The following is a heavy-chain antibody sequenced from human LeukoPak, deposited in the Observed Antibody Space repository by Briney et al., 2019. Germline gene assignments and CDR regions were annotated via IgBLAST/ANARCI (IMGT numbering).Heavy chain of an antibody. J-gene: IGHJ4*02. CDR2: VFYTGST. Sequence: SETLSLTCSVSGVSVRPSYWSWIRQSPGKGLEWIGYVFYTGSTKYNPSFESRVTMSVDTSKNQLSLKLTSVTAADTATYYCARDRGGMVALDFDFWGQGTLVAVSS. CDR3: ARDRGGMVALDFDF. CDR1: GVSVRPSY. V-gene: IGHV4-59*02. D-gene: IGHD2-8*01.